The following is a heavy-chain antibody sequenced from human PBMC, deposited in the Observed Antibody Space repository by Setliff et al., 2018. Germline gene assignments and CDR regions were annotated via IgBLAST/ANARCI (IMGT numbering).Heavy chain of an antibody. CDR2: IHAGNGDT. Sequence: ASVKVSCKASGFTSTNYAIHWVRQAPGQRPECMGWIHAGNGDTKYSQKFQGRVTITRDTSASTVYMELSSLRSEDTAVYYCAANPGIAAGGDFDYWGQGILVTVSS. CDR3: AANPGIAAGGDFDY. J-gene: IGHJ4*02. V-gene: IGHV1-3*01. CDR1: GFTSTNYA. D-gene: IGHD6-13*01.